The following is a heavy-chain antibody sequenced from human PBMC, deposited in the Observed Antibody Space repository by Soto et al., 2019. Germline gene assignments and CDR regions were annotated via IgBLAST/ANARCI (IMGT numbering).Heavy chain of an antibody. CDR3: ARDNWGSLDY. CDR2: FSYSVTT. Sequence: QVQLQESGPGLVKPSETLSLTCSVSGDSVSSRNYQWSWIRQPPGKGLERIGYFSYSVTTNYNPPLKRRVPSSVDTAKNQFSLSLSSVTAADTAVYYCARDNWGSLDYWGQGALVTVSS. J-gene: IGHJ4*02. D-gene: IGHD7-27*01. V-gene: IGHV4-61*01. CDR1: GDSVSSRNYQ.